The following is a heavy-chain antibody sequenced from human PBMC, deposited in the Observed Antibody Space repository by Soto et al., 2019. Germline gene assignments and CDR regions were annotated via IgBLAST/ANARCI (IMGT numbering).Heavy chain of an antibody. CDR2: ISAYNGNT. CDR3: GTTLWPRGSFYLDY. D-gene: IGHD3-16*01. J-gene: IGHJ4*02. V-gene: IGHV1-18*01. Sequence: ASVKVSCKASGYTFTSYGISWVRQAPGQGLEWMGWISAYNGNTNYAQKLQGRVTMTTDTSTSTAYMELRSLRSDGTAVYYCGTTLWPRGSFYLDYWGKGTLVTVSS. CDR1: GYTFTSYG.